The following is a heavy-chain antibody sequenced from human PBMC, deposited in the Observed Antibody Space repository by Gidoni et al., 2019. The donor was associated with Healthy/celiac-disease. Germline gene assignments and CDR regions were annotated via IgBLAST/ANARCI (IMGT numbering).Heavy chain of an antibody. J-gene: IGHJ4*02. Sequence: ESGGGVVQPGRSLRLSCEASGFTFSSYGMHCVRQAPGKGLEWVAVISYDGSNKYYADSVKGRFTISRDNSKNTLYLQMNSLRAEDTAVYYCAKVGGRVGGWAFDYWGQGTLVTVSS. CDR3: AKVGGRVGGWAFDY. CDR1: GFTFSSYG. D-gene: IGHD3-16*01. V-gene: IGHV3-30*18. CDR2: ISYDGSNK.